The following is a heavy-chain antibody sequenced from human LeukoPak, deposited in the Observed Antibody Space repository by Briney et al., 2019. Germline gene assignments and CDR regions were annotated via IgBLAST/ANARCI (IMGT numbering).Heavy chain of an antibody. CDR2: IYYSAST. CDR1: GGSISSSSYC. D-gene: IGHD1-26*01. Sequence: PSETLSLTCTVSGGSISSSSYCWGCIRQPPGQGREWIGSIYYSASTYYNPSLKSRVTISVDTSKNQFSLKLSSVTAADTAVYYCARVGAIHFDFWGQGTLVTVSS. V-gene: IGHV4-39*01. CDR3: ARVGAIHFDF. J-gene: IGHJ4*02.